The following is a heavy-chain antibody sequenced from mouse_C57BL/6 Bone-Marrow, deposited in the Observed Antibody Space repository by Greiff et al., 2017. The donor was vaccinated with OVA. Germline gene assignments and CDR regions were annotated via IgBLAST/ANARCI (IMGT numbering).Heavy chain of an antibody. CDR3: ARTDYGSSYEKYYFDY. CDR1: GYTFTSYW. Sequence: VKLQQPGAELVKPGASVKMSCKASGYTFTSYWITWVKQRPGQGLEWIGDIYPGSGSTNYNEKFKSKATLTVDTSSSTAYMPLSSLTSEDSAVYYCARTDYGSSYEKYYFDYWGQGTTLTGSS. D-gene: IGHD1-1*01. V-gene: IGHV1-55*01. CDR2: IYPGSGST. J-gene: IGHJ2*01.